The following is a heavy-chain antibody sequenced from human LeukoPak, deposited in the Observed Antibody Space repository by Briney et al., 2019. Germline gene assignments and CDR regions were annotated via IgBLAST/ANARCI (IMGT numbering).Heavy chain of an antibody. D-gene: IGHD6-13*01. V-gene: IGHV3-30*02. Sequence: GGSLRLSCAASGFTFSSYGMHWVRQAPGKGLEWVAFIRYYGSNKYYADSVTGRVTISRDNSTKTLYLQMNSLRAEDTAVYYCANAAAAVYYYYYMDVWGKGTTVTVSS. J-gene: IGHJ6*03. CDR1: GFTFSSYG. CDR3: ANAAAAVYYYYYMDV. CDR2: IRYYGSNK.